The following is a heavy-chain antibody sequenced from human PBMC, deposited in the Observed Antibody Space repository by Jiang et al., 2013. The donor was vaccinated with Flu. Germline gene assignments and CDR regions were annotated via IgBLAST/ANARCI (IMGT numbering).Heavy chain of an antibody. CDR3: ARDGYCSGGSCSGDNWFDP. D-gene: IGHD2-15*01. CDR2: IYYSGST. J-gene: IGHJ5*02. V-gene: IGHV4-59*13. CDR1: GGSISSYY. Sequence: GSGLVKPSETLSLTCTVSGGSISSYYWSWIRQPPGKGLEWIGYIYYSGSTNYNPSLKSRVTISVDTSKNQFSLKLSSVTAADTAVYYCARDGYCSGGSCSGDNWFDPWGQGTLVTVSS.